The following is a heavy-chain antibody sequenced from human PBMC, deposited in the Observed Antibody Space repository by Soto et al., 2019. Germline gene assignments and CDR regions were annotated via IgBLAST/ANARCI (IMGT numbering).Heavy chain of an antibody. D-gene: IGHD3-22*01. CDR3: EHRRRYYDSSDAFDI. CDR1: GFSLSTSGVG. V-gene: IGHV2-5*02. J-gene: IGHJ3*02. Sequence: QITLKESGPTLVKPTQTLTLTCTFSGFSLSTSGVGVGWIRQPPGKALEWLALIYWDDDKRYSPSLKSRLTITKDTSKNHMVLTMTNMDPVDTATYYCEHRRRYYDSSDAFDIWGQGTMVTVSS. CDR2: IYWDDDK.